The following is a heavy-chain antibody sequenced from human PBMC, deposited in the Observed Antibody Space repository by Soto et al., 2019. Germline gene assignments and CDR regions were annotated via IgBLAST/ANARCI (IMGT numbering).Heavy chain of an antibody. CDR1: GFTFSCYT. D-gene: IGHD6-6*01. J-gene: IGHJ4*02. CDR2: ISSSGSTT. V-gene: IGHV3-48*02. Sequence: EVQLVESGGGLVQPGGSLRVSCAASGFTFSCYTMNWVRQAPGKGLEWVSYISSSGSTTFYADSVKGRFTISRDNAKNSLYLQMNSLRDGDTPVYYCARQRWSDSSGCDYWGPGTLVTVSS. CDR3: ARQRWSDSSGCDY.